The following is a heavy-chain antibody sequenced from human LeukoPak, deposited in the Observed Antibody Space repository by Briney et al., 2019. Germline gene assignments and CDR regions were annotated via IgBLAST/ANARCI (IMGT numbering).Heavy chain of an antibody. D-gene: IGHD2-2*01. CDR2: ISSSSSYI. CDR1: GFTFSSYS. J-gene: IGHJ4*02. Sequence: PGGSLRLSCAASGFTFSSYSMNWVRQAPGRGLEWVSSISSSSSYIYYADSVKGRFTISRDNAKNSLYLQMNSLRAEDTAVYYCARAASTSCYERPDYWGQGTLVTVSS. V-gene: IGHV3-21*01. CDR3: ARAASTSCYERPDY.